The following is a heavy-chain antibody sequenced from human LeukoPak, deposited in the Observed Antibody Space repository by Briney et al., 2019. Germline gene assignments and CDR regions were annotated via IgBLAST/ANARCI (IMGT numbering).Heavy chain of an antibody. V-gene: IGHV4-39*07. CDR1: GGSISSSSYY. CDR2: IYYSGST. J-gene: IGHJ4*02. CDR3: ARIRTPYSIAAALDY. Sequence: PSETLSLTCTVSGGSISSSSYYWGWIRQPPGKGLEWIGSIYYSGSTYYNPSLKSRVTISVDTSKNQFSLKLSSVTAADTAVYYCARIRTPYSIAAALDYWGQGTLVTVSS. D-gene: IGHD6-13*01.